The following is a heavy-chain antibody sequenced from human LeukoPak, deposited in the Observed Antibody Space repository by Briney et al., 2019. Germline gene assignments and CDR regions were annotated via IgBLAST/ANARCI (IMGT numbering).Heavy chain of an antibody. D-gene: IGHD2-2*01. CDR2: IHYSGTT. Sequence: PSETLSLTCIVSGGSISSTSYYWGWIRQPPGKELEWIGTIHYSGTTYYNPSLKSRVTISVDTSKNQFSLKLSSVTAADTAVYYCARLIVPAAMGHGLDYWGQGTMVTVSS. J-gene: IGHJ4*02. V-gene: IGHV4-39*01. CDR3: ARLIVPAAMGHGLDY. CDR1: GGSISSTSYY.